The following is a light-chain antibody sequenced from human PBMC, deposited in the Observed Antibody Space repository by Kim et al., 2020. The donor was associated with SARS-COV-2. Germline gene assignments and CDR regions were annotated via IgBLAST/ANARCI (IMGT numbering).Light chain of an antibody. J-gene: IGKJ2*01. Sequence: SASVGARVTITCRASQTISSRMAWYQQKPGKAPTLLIYEAASLETGVPSRFSGSRSGTEFTLTISSLQPDDFATYYCQQYNSYSATFGQGPKLEI. CDR1: QTISSR. CDR2: EAA. CDR3: QQYNSYSAT. V-gene: IGKV1-5*03.